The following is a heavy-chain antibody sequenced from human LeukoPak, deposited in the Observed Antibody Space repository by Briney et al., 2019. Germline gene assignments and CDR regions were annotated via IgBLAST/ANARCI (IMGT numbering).Heavy chain of an antibody. CDR1: GGSISSYY. CDR2: IYYSGST. D-gene: IGHD1-1*01. Sequence: PSETLSLTCTVSGGSISSYYWGWIRQPPGKGLEWIGSIYYSGSTYYNPSLKSRVTISVDTSKNQFSLKRSSVTAADTAVYYCARGSLGVNVYYFDYWGQGTLVTVSS. V-gene: IGHV4-39*07. CDR3: ARGSLGVNVYYFDY. J-gene: IGHJ4*02.